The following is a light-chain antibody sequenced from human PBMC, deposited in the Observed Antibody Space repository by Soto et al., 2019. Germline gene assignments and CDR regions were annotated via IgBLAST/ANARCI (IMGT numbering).Light chain of an antibody. CDR2: EVN. Sequence: QSVLTQPPSASASPRHSVTISCTGTSSDVGNYNYVSWYQQHPGKAPKLVIFEVNKRPSGVPDRFSGSKSGNTASLTVSGLQAEDEAAYYCTSYAGSNKLVFGGGTKLTVL. CDR1: SSDVGNYNY. CDR3: TSYAGSNKLV. J-gene: IGLJ2*01. V-gene: IGLV2-8*01.